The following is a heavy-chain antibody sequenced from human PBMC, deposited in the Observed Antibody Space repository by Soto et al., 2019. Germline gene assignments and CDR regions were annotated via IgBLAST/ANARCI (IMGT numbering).Heavy chain of an antibody. CDR2: IWYDGSNK. CDR1: GFTFSSYG. CDR3: ARESITIFGVVILRPYGMDV. D-gene: IGHD3-3*01. V-gene: IGHV3-33*01. Sequence: GGSLRLSCAASGFTFSSYGMHWVRQAPGKGLEWVAVIWYDGSNKYYADSVKGRFTISRDNSKNTLYLQMNSLRAEDTAVYYCARESITIFGVVILRPYGMDVWGQGTTVTVSS. J-gene: IGHJ6*02.